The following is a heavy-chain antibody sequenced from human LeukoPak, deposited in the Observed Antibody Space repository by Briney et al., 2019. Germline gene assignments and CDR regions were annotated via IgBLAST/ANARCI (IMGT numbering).Heavy chain of an antibody. V-gene: IGHV3-7*01. J-gene: IGHJ6*02. Sequence: GGSLRLSCAASGLTFSSYDMNWVRQAPGKGLEWVANMNQDGSEKDYVDSVKGRFTISRDNARNSLYLQMSSLRAEDTAVYYCATYTHWVAGDVWGQGTTVTVSS. CDR3: ATYTHWVAGDV. CDR2: MNQDGSEK. CDR1: GLTFSSYD. D-gene: IGHD3-16*01.